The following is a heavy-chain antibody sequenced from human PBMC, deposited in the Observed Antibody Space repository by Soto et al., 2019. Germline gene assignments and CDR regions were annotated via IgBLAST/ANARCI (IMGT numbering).Heavy chain of an antibody. CDR2: IKPDGSEQ. D-gene: IGHD5-18*01. J-gene: IGHJ3*02. CDR1: GFTFSSYW. V-gene: IGHV3-7*01. Sequence: LRLSCAASGFTFSSYWMNWVRQAPGKGLEWVANIKPDGSEQYYVESVKGRFTVSRDNAKNSLYLHMNSLRTEDTAVYFCAKDWRYNYDTDAFDIWGRGTMVTVSS. CDR3: AKDWRYNYDTDAFDI.